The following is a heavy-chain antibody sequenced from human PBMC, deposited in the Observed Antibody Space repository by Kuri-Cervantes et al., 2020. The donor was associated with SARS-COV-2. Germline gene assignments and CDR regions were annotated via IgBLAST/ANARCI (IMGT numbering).Heavy chain of an antibody. Sequence: SVKVSCKASGYTFTSYGISWVRQAPGQGLEWMGGIIPIFGTANYAQKFQGRVTITADESTSTAYMELSSLRSEDTAVYYCASGRYYDFWSGYYPLDYWGQGTLVTVSS. CDR3: ASGRYYDFWSGYYPLDY. D-gene: IGHD3-3*01. CDR1: GYTFTSYG. CDR2: IIPIFGTA. V-gene: IGHV1-69*13. J-gene: IGHJ4*02.